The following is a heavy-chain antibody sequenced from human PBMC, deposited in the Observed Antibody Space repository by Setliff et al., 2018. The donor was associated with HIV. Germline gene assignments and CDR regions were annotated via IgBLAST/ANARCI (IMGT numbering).Heavy chain of an antibody. CDR3: ARQEAVTGHAFDS. CDR2: IYYSGNT. V-gene: IGHV4-39*01. J-gene: IGHJ4*02. CDR1: GVSTSSSSYY. Sequence: ASETLSLTCIVSGVSTSSSSYYWGWIRQPPGKGLEWIGYIYYSGNTYYNPSLKSRVTISVDTSHNHFSLRLSSVTAADTAVYYCARQEAVTGHAFDSWGPGALVTVSS. D-gene: IGHD6-19*01.